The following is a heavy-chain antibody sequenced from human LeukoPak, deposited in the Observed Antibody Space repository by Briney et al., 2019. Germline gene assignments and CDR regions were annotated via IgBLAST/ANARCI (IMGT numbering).Heavy chain of an antibody. CDR1: GFTFSSYA. Sequence: PGGSLRLSCAASGFTFSSYAMSWVRQAPGKGLEWVSAISGSGGSTYYADSVKGRFTISRDNSKNTLYLQMNSLRAEDTAVYYCAKLSTVTTQKTANFDYWGQGTLVTVSS. D-gene: IGHD4-17*01. CDR3: AKLSTVTTQKTANFDY. J-gene: IGHJ4*02. V-gene: IGHV3-23*01. CDR2: ISGSGGST.